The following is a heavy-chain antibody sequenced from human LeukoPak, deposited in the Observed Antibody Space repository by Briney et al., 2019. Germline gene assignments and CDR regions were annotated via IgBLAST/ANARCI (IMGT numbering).Heavy chain of an antibody. CDR1: GFTFSSYA. J-gene: IGHJ4*02. V-gene: IGHV3-23*01. Sequence: PGGSLRLSCAASGFTFSSYAMSWVSQAPGKGLEWVSAISGSGGSTYYADSVKGRFTISRDNSKNTLYLQMNCLRAEDTAVYYCAKDPPLYYYDSSGQKPYWGQGTLVTVS. CDR2: ISGSGGST. CDR3: AKDPPLYYYDSSGQKPY. D-gene: IGHD3-22*01.